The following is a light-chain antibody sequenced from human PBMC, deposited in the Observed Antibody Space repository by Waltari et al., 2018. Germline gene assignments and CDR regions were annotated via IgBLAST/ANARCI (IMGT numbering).Light chain of an antibody. CDR3: QQYYSYPRT. CDR1: QGISSY. Sequence: AIRMTQSPSSLSASTGDRVTITCRASQGISSYLAWYQQKPGKAPKLLIYAASTLQSVVPSRFRGSGSGTDFTLTISCLQSEDFATYYCQQYYSYPRTFGGGTKVEIK. V-gene: IGKV1-8*01. J-gene: IGKJ4*01. CDR2: AAS.